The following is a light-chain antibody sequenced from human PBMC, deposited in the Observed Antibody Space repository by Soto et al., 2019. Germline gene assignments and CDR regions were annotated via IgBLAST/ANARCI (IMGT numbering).Light chain of an antibody. J-gene: IGKJ4*01. CDR3: EYYGVSII. CDR2: GTS. Sequence: EIVLTQSPGTVSLSPGERVTLSCRASQSISNNHLAWYQQKPGQAPRLLIHGTSNRATGIPDRFSGSGSGTDFTLTFSRLEPEDFAVYYCEYYGVSIIFGGGTKVEIK. CDR1: QSISNNH. V-gene: IGKV3-20*01.